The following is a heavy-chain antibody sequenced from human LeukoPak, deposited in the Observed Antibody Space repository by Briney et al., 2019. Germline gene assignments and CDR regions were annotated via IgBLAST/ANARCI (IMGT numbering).Heavy chain of an antibody. CDR1: GFTFSSYW. J-gene: IGHJ4*02. D-gene: IGHD1-26*01. CDR2: IDTDGSFT. CDR3: IRGTVGAPGNDY. Sequence: GGSLRLSCAASGFTFSSYWMHWVRHAPGKGLVWVSRIDTDGSFTSYADSVRGRFTISRDNAKNTLYLQMSSLRAEDTAAYYCIRGTVGAPGNDYWGQGTLVTVSS. V-gene: IGHV3-74*01.